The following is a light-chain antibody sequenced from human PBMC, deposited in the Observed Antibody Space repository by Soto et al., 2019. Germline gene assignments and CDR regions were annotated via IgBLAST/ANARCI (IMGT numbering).Light chain of an antibody. CDR1: QSVSRSY. Sequence: EIVLTQSPGTLALSPGERATLSCRASQSVSRSYLAWYQQQPGQAPRLLIYGASSRATGIPDRFSGSDSGTDFTLTISRLEPEDFAVYFCHHYGSSPQTFGQGTKVEIK. CDR2: GAS. V-gene: IGKV3-20*01. J-gene: IGKJ1*01. CDR3: HHYGSSPQT.